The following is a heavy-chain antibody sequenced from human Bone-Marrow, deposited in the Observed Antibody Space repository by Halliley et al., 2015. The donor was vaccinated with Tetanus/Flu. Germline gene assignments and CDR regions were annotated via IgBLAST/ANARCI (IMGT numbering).Heavy chain of an antibody. D-gene: IGHD2-21*01. CDR2: ISYSGGT. V-gene: IGHV4-30-4*01. J-gene: IGHJ6*02. Sequence: LGWIGFISYSGGTYSTPSLKSRVTISVDTSNNQFSLKMSSVTAADTAVYYCARRRYFYYGLDVWGQGTTVSVSS. CDR3: ARRRYFYYGLDV.